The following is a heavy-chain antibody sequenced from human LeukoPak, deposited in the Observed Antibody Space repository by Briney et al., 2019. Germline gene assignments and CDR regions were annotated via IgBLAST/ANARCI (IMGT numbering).Heavy chain of an antibody. CDR1: GYTFTSYG. CDR2: IIPILGIA. Sequence: VASVKVSCKASGYTFTSYGISWVRQAPGQGLEWMGRIIPILGIANYAQKFQGRVTITADKSTSTAYMELSSLRSEDTAVYYCARVECSGGSCYSGNWFDPWGQGTLVTVSS. V-gene: IGHV1-69*04. CDR3: ARVECSGGSCYSGNWFDP. D-gene: IGHD2-15*01. J-gene: IGHJ5*02.